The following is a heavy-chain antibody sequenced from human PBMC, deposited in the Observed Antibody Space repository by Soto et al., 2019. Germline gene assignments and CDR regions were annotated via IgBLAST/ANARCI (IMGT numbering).Heavy chain of an antibody. CDR2: INPNSGGT. D-gene: IGHD1-20*01. CDR1: GYTFTGYY. Sequence: ASVKVSCKASGYTFTGYYMHWVRQAPGQGLEWMGWINPNSGGTNYAQKFQGWVTMTRDTSISTAYMELSRLRSDDTAVYYCARGVITGTSGGAFDIWGQGTMVTVSS. CDR3: ARGVITGTSGGAFDI. J-gene: IGHJ3*02. V-gene: IGHV1-2*04.